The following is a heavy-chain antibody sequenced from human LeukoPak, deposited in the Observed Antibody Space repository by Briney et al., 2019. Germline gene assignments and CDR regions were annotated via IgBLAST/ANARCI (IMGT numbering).Heavy chain of an antibody. V-gene: IGHV4-4*02. CDR3: ARAMTSFDY. Sequence: GSLRLSCAASGFTVSSNYMSWVRQAPGKGLEWIGYIYHSGSTYYSPSLKSRVTISVDRSKNQFSLKLSSVTAADTAVYYCARAMTSFDYWGQGTLVTVSS. CDR1: GFTVSSNY. D-gene: IGHD2-21*02. CDR2: IYHSGST. J-gene: IGHJ4*02.